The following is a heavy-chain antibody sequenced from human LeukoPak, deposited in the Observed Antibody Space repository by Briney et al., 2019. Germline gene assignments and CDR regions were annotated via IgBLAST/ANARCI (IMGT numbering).Heavy chain of an antibody. CDR1: SCTISSGGYY. J-gene: IGHJ4*02. CDR3: ARHKAYYYDSSGYTFDY. D-gene: IGHD3-22*01. CDR2: IYISGTT. Sequence: ASETLSLTCTVSSCTISSGGYYWSWIRQPAGQGLEWNGRIYISGTTNYNPSLKSRVTISVDTSKNQFSLKLSSVTAADTAVYYCARHKAYYYDSSGYTFDYWGQGTLVTVSS. V-gene: IGHV4-61*02.